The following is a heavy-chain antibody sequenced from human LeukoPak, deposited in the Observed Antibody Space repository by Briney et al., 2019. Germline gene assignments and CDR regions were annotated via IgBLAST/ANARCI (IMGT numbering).Heavy chain of an antibody. Sequence: GGSLRLSCAASGFTFSSYAMTWLRQAPGKGLEWVSTISASGSRTYYADSVKGRFTIYRDNSKNTLYLQMNSLRAEDTAEYYCAKGAAAGDNYYYYYMDVWGKGTTVTGSS. CDR1: GFTFSSYA. CDR2: ISASGSRT. V-gene: IGHV3-23*01. J-gene: IGHJ6*03. D-gene: IGHD6-13*01. CDR3: AKGAAAGDNYYYYYMDV.